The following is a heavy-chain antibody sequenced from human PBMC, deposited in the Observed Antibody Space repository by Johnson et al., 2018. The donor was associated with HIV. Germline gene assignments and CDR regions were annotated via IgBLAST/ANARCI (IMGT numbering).Heavy chain of an antibody. CDR1: GFTFSSYA. V-gene: IGHV3-30*04. D-gene: IGHD3-16*01. Sequence: QMLLVESGGGVVQPGRSLRLSCAASGFTFSSYAMHWVRQAPGKGLEWVAVIYYDGTNKHYADSVKGRFTISRDNSKNTLYLQMDSLIPEDTAVYYCARSRHGGIQPSDAFDVWGQGTMVTVSS. CDR3: ARSRHGGIQPSDAFDV. J-gene: IGHJ3*01. CDR2: IYYDGTNK.